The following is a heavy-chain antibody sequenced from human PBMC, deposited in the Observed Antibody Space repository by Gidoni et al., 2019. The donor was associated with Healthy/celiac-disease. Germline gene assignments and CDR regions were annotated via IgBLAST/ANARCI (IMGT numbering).Heavy chain of an antibody. D-gene: IGHD3-16*01. CDR1: GSTFSYYY. J-gene: IGHJ4*02. CDR3: ARRGDLYHMAYFDY. CDR2: ISSSSSYT. Sequence: QVQLVESGGGLVKPGGSLRRACEATGSTFSYYYMSWIRQAPGKGLEVVSYISSSSSYTNSADSVKGRFTISRDNAKNSLYLQMNSLRAEDTAVYYCARRGDLYHMAYFDYWGQGTLVTVSS. V-gene: IGHV3-11*06.